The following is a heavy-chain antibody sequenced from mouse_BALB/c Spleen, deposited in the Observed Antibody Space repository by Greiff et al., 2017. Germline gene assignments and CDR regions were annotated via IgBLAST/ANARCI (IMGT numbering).Heavy chain of an antibody. D-gene: IGHD4-1*02. Sequence: EVKLMESGGGLVQPGGSRKLSCAASGFTFSSFGMHWVRQAPEKGLEWVAYISSGSSTIYYADTVKGRFTISRDNPKNTLFLQMTSLRSEDTAMYYCARANWEEGAMDYWGQGTSVTVSS. V-gene: IGHV5-17*02. CDR1: GFTFSSFG. CDR2: ISSGSSTI. J-gene: IGHJ4*01. CDR3: ARANWEEGAMDY.